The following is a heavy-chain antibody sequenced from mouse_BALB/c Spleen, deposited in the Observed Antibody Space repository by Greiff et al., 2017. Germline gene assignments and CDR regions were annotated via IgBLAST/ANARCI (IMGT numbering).Heavy chain of an antibody. J-gene: IGHJ3*01. V-gene: IGHV7-3*02. CDR2: IRNKANGYAT. Sequence: EVNLVESGGGLVQPGGSLRLSCATSGFTFTAYYMSWVRQPPGKALEWLGFIRNKANGYATEYSASVKGRFAISRDNSQSILYLQMNTLRAEDSATYYCARDSSGYWFAYWGQGTLVTVSA. D-gene: IGHD3-1*01. CDR3: ARDSSGYWFAY. CDR1: GFTFTAYY.